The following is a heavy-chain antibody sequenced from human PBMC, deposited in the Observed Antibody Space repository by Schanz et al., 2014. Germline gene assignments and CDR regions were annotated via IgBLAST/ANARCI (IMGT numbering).Heavy chain of an antibody. J-gene: IGHJ5*02. CDR1: GFTFSQYG. D-gene: IGHD6-6*01. CDR2: ISYDGANE. CDR3: ARGSSASLSRVWFDP. Sequence: QVFLAESGGGVVQPGRSLRLSCAASGFTFSQYGMHWVRQAPGKGLEWVAVISYDGANEYYAESVKGRFTISRDNAKNSLYLEMNSLRAADTAFYHCARGSSASLSRVWFDPWGQGTLVTVSS. V-gene: IGHV3-30*03.